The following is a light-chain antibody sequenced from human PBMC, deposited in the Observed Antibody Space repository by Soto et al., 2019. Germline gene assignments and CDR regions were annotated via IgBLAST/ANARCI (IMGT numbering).Light chain of an antibody. V-gene: IGLV1-40*01. Sequence: QSVLTQPPSVSGAPGQRVTISCTGTSSNIGAGYDVHWYQHLPGTAPKLLIYSNINRPSGVPDRFSGSKSGTSASLAITGLSAGDEADYNGEFNDRRRRGNDVFATGTKVTVL. CDR3: EFNDRRRRGNDV. CDR2: SNI. J-gene: IGLJ1*01. CDR1: SSNIGAGYD.